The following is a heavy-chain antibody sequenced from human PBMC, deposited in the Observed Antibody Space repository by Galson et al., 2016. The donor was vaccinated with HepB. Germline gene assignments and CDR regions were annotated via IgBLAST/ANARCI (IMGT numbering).Heavy chain of an antibody. CDR2: IYSGGNT. D-gene: IGHD3-3*01. Sequence: SLRLSCAASGFTVVTNYMAWVRQAPGKGLEWVSVIYSGGNTYYTDSVKGRFTISRDNSENTVYLQMNSLRGEDTAVYYCVRDPILLEGSYDMWGQGTRVIVSS. J-gene: IGHJ3*02. V-gene: IGHV3-53*01. CDR1: GFTVVTNY. CDR3: VRDPILLEGSYDM.